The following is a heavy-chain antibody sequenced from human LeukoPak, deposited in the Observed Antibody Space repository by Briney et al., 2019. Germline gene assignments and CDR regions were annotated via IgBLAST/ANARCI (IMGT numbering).Heavy chain of an antibody. CDR3: VRDDWMSHAC. D-gene: IGHD2-21*01. CDR1: GFTFSSYG. Sequence: GRSLRLSCAASGFTFSSYGMHWVRQAPGKGLEWVAVISYDGSNKYYADSVKGRFTISRDNAKNTLYLQMNSLRVEDTAVYYCVRDDWMSHACWGQGTLVTVSS. V-gene: IGHV3-30*03. J-gene: IGHJ4*02. CDR2: ISYDGSNK.